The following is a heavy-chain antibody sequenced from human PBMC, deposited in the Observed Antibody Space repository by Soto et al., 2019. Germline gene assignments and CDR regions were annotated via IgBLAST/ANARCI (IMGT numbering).Heavy chain of an antibody. CDR1: GGSFSDYY. D-gene: IGHD3-10*01. V-gene: IGHV4-34*01. Sequence: SETLSLTCAVYGGSFSDYYWTWIRQSPGKGLEWIGEINPSGGFNYNPPLKSRVSISVATAKTQFSLKLTSVTAADTAVYYCARGRTYYYGSGSSALLYWGQGSLVTVSS. CDR3: ARGRTYYYGSGSSALLY. CDR2: INPSGGF. J-gene: IGHJ4*02.